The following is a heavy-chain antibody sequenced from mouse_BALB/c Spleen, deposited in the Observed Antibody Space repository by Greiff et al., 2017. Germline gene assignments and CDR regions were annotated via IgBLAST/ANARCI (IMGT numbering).Heavy chain of an antibody. CDR1: GFTFSSFG. J-gene: IGHJ3*01. Sequence: EVKVVESGGGLVQPGGSRKLSCAASGFTFSSFGMHWVRQAPEKGLEWVAYISSGSSTIYYADTVKGRFTISRDNPKNTLFLQMTSLRSEDTAMYYCASLPWFAYWGQGTLVTVSA. CDR2: ISSGSSTI. V-gene: IGHV5-17*02. CDR3: ASLPWFAY.